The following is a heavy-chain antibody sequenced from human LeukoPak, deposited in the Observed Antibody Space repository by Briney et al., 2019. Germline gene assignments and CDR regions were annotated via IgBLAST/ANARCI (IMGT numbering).Heavy chain of an antibody. D-gene: IGHD6-6*01. CDR1: GFTVSSSY. CDR3: AGGGSLYYYGMDV. Sequence: GGSLRLSCAASGFTVSSSYMSWVRQAPGKGLEWVSLIYSGGTTYYADSVKGRFTISRDNAKNSLYLQMNSLRDEDTAVYYCAGGGSLYYYGMDVWGQGTTVTVSS. V-gene: IGHV3-53*01. CDR2: IYSGGTT. J-gene: IGHJ6*02.